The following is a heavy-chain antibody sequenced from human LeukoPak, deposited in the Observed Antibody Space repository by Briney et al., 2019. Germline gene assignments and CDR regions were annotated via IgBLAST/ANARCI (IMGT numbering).Heavy chain of an antibody. Sequence: LVKVSCKASGGTFSSYAISWVRQAPGQGLEWMGGIIPIFGTANYAQKFQGRVTITADKSTSTAYMELSSLRSDDTAVYYCARGPMIVVVITSPDWFDPWGQGTLVTVSS. D-gene: IGHD3-22*01. V-gene: IGHV1-69*06. CDR2: IIPIFGTA. CDR3: ARGPMIVVVITSPDWFDP. J-gene: IGHJ5*02. CDR1: GGTFSSYA.